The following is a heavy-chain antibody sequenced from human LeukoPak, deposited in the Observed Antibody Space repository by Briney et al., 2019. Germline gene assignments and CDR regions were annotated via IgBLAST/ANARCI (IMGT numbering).Heavy chain of an antibody. Sequence: ASVKLTCKASGYTFSINCISWQRQAPGQGLEWMGWISGYNGNTHYVQNFQGRVTMTTDTSTSTAYMELRSLRSDDTAVYYCARDRPDYYDSSCYQYVHPFVMWGQETMVRVSS. D-gene: IGHD3-22*01. V-gene: IGHV1-18*01. CDR1: GYTFSINC. CDR2: ISGYNGNT. J-gene: IGHJ3*02. CDR3: ARDRPDYYDSSCYQYVHPFVM.